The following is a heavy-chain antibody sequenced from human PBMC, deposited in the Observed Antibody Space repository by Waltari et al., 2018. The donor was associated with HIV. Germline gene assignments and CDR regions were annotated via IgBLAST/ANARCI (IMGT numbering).Heavy chain of an antibody. Sequence: EVRLVQSGAEVKKPGESLKISCQASGYSFTSYWIGWVRQMPGTGLEWMGIIDPGDSDTTYGPSFQGQVTISADKSITTAYLQWSSLRASDTAMYYCARLDGSGTYYSLFDYWGQGTLVTVSS. CDR3: ARLDGSGTYYSLFDY. CDR1: GYSFTSYW. V-gene: IGHV5-51*01. J-gene: IGHJ4*02. CDR2: IDPGDSDT. D-gene: IGHD3-10*01.